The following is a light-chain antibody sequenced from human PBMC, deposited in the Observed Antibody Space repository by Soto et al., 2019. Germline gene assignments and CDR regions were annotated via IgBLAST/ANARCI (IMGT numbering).Light chain of an antibody. Sequence: QSVLTQPASVSGSPGQSITISCTGTSSDVGGYNYVSWYQQHPGKAPKLMIYDVSNRPSGVSNRFSGSKSGNTSSLTISGLQAEDEADYYSSSYPSSSTLVYGTGTKLTVL. V-gene: IGLV2-14*01. J-gene: IGLJ1*01. CDR1: SSDVGGYNY. CDR3: SSYPSSSTLV. CDR2: DVS.